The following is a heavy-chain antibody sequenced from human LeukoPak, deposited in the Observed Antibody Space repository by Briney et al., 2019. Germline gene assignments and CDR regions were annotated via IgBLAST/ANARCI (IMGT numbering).Heavy chain of an antibody. CDR1: GFTFSSYS. D-gene: IGHD5-24*01. CDR2: ISSSSSYI. J-gene: IGHJ4*02. CDR3: AYREMAKDY. V-gene: IGHV3-21*01. Sequence: GGSLRLSCAASGFTFSSYSMNWVRQAPGKGLEWVSSISSSSSYIYYADSVKGRFTISRDNAKNSLYLQMNGLRAEDTAVYYCAYREMAKDYWGQGTLVTVSS.